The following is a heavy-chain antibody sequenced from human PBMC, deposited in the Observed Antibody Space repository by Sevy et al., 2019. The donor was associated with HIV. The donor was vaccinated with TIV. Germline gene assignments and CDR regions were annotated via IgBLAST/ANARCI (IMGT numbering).Heavy chain of an antibody. Sequence: GGSLRLSCAASGFIFSGYAMSWVRQAPGQGLEWVSAISGSGGSTYYADSVKGRFTISRDNFKNTLYLQMNSLRAEDTAVYYCAKDRITAARFQHWGQGTLVTVSS. CDR3: AKDRITAARFQH. CDR1: GFIFSGYA. D-gene: IGHD6-13*01. J-gene: IGHJ1*01. CDR2: ISGSGGST. V-gene: IGHV3-23*01.